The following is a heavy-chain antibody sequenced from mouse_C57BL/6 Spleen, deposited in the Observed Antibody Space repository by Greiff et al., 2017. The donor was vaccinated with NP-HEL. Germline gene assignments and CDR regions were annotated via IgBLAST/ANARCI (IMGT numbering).Heavy chain of an antibody. CDR3: ARSITTVVAYAY. CDR2: IYPGSGST. Sequence: QVQLQQPGAELVKPGASVKMSCKASGYTFTSYWITWVKQRPGQGLEWIGDIYPGSGSTNYNEKFKSKATLTVDTSSSTAYMQLSSLTSEDSAVYYCARSITTVVAYAYWGQGTLVTVSA. J-gene: IGHJ3*01. CDR1: GYTFTSYW. D-gene: IGHD1-1*01. V-gene: IGHV1-55*01.